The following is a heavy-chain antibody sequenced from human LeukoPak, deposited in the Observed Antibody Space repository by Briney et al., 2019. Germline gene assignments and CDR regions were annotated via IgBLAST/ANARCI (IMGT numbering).Heavy chain of an antibody. Sequence: PGGSLRLSCAGSGFRFSDYFMSWVRQAPGKGLEWVSYISNSGASTTYGDSVRGRFTVSRDNTMNSLYLQMNSLRVGDTAVYYCVRDLAYGYEEFDYWGQGTLVTVSS. D-gene: IGHD5-18*01. V-gene: IGHV3-11*01. CDR3: VRDLAYGYEEFDY. J-gene: IGHJ4*02. CDR2: ISNSGAST. CDR1: GFRFSDYF.